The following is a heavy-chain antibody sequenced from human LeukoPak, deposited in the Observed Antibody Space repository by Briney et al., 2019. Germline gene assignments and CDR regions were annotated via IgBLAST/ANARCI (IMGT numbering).Heavy chain of an antibody. CDR2: ISGSGGST. Sequence: GGSLRLSCAASGFTFSSYAMSWVRQAPGKGLEWVSAISGSGGSTYYADSVKGRLTISRDNSKNTLYLQMNSLRAEDTAVYYCANGYCSGGSCYSPFDYWGQGTLVTVSS. D-gene: IGHD2-15*01. V-gene: IGHV3-23*01. CDR1: GFTFSSYA. CDR3: ANGYCSGGSCYSPFDY. J-gene: IGHJ4*02.